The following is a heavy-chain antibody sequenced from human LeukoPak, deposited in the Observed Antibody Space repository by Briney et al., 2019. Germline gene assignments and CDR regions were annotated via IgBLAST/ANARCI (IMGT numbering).Heavy chain of an antibody. CDR1: GFTFSSYS. CDR2: ISSSSSYI. V-gene: IGHV3-21*01. Sequence: GGSLRLSCAASGFTFSSYSMNWVRQAPGKGLEWVSSISSSSSYIYYADSVKGRFTISRDDAKNSLYLQMNSLRAEDTAVYYCARAPPYDFWNPWGQGTLVTVSS. J-gene: IGHJ5*02. CDR3: ARAPPYDFWNP. D-gene: IGHD3-3*01.